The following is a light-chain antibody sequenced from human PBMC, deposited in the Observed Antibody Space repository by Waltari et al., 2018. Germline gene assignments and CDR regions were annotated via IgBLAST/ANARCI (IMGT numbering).Light chain of an antibody. Sequence: SCRASQCVSSYLAWYQQRPGQAPRLLIYSAANRATGIPARFSGSGSGTDFTLTISSLEPEDFAVYYCQQRSDWPRTFGQGTKVEIK. CDR3: QQRSDWPRT. V-gene: IGKV3-11*01. J-gene: IGKJ1*01. CDR2: SAA. CDR1: QCVSSY.